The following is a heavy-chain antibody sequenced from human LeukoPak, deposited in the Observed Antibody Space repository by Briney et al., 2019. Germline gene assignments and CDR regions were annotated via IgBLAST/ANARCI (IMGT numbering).Heavy chain of an antibody. CDR1: GFTFSSYG. Sequence: GGSLRLSCAASGFTFSSYGMHWVRQAPGKGLEWVAVISYDGSNKYYADSVKGRFTISGDNSKNTLYLQMNSLRAEDTAVYYCATDDSYGPGGYYYYYMDVWGEGTTVTVSS. CDR2: ISYDGSNK. D-gene: IGHD5-18*01. J-gene: IGHJ6*03. V-gene: IGHV3-30*03. CDR3: ATDDSYGPGGYYYYYMDV.